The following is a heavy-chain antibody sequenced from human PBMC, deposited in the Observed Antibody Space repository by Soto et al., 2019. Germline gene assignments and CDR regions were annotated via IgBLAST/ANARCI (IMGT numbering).Heavy chain of an antibody. CDR3: EHRTYYYGSGHVFQH. CDR2: SYWNDDK. V-gene: IGHV2-5*01. J-gene: IGHJ1*01. CDR1: GFSLSTRGEG. Sequence: KSGPTLVNPTQTLTLTCTFSGFSLSTRGEGVGWIRQPPGKALEWLALSYWNDDKRYSPSLKSRLTITKGTSEDQVVLTMTNMDPVDTATYYCEHRTYYYGSGHVFQHWGQGPLVTVYS. D-gene: IGHD3-10*01.